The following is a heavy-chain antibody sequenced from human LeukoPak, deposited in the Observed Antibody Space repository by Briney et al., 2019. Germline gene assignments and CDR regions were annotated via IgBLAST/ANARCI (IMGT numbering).Heavy chain of an antibody. CDR1: GFTFSSYG. V-gene: IGHV3-33*06. CDR2: IWYDGSNK. Sequence: PGGSLRLSCAASGFTFSSYGMHWVRQAPGKGLEWVAVIWYDGSNKYYADSVKGRFTISRDNSKNTLYLQMNSLRVEDTAVYYCAKEDPIVSVGFDYWGQGTLVTVTS. J-gene: IGHJ4*02. CDR3: AKEDPIVSVGFDY. D-gene: IGHD2-15*01.